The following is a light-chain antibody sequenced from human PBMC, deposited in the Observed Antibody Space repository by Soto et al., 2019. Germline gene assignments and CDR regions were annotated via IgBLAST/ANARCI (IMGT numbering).Light chain of an antibody. Sequence: DIQMTQSPSSLSASVGDRVTITCQASQDIRKYLNWYQQKPGKAPKLLIYDASTLETGVPPRFSGSGSGTDFSLTINRLQPEDFATYYCLQYESLFTFGRGTKVDMK. V-gene: IGKV1-33*01. CDR2: DAS. J-gene: IGKJ3*01. CDR1: QDIRKY. CDR3: LQYESLFT.